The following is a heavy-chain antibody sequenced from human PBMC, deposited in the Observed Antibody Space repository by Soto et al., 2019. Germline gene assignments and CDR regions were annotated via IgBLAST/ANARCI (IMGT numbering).Heavy chain of an antibody. CDR1: GYTFSSYG. V-gene: IGHV1-18*01. Sequence: QGQLAQSGAEVKKPGASVKVSCKASGYTFSSYGISWVRQAPGQGLEWMGWIRVDNGDTNYAQKFQGRVTMTTDTATNTAYREMSSLGSGHTAGYYCAREFYVSGRSWGDTFDIWGQGTMVTVSS. J-gene: IGHJ3*02. D-gene: IGHD3-10*01. CDR2: IRVDNGDT. CDR3: AREFYVSGRSWGDTFDI.